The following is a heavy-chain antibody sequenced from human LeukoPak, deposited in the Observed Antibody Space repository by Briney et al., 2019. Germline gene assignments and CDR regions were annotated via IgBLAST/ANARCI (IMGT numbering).Heavy chain of an antibody. V-gene: IGHV3-53*01. CDR1: GVTVSSNY. CDR2: LYPGGDT. J-gene: IGHJ4*02. Sequence: PGGSLRLSCAASGVTVSSNYMSWVRQAPGKGLEWVSTLYPGGDTYYADSVRGRSTISRDNSKNTLFLQMNSLRAEDTAIYYCARAARESLGRYYFDYWGQGTLVTVSS. CDR3: ARAARESLGRYYFDY. D-gene: IGHD1-26*01.